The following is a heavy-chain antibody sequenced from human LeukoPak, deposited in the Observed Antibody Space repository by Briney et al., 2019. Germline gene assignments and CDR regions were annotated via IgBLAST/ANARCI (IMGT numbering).Heavy chain of an antibody. CDR2: IYYTGNT. CDR3: ASAYCGGDCTPYWYFDL. V-gene: IGHV4-30-4*01. CDR1: GGSINSGDYY. J-gene: IGHJ2*01. Sequence: SSETLSLTCTVSGGSINSGDYYWSWIRQPPGKGLEWIGFIYYTGNTYYNPSLKSRVHISVDTSKNQFSLKLSSVTAADTAVYYCASAYCGGDCTPYWYFDLWGRGTLVTVSS. D-gene: IGHD2-21*02.